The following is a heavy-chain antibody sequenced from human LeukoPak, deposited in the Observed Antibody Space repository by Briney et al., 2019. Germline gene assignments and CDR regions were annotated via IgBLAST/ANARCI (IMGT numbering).Heavy chain of an antibody. CDR1: GFYFESYA. J-gene: IGHJ6*03. V-gene: IGHV3-23*01. D-gene: IGHD3-22*01. CDR2: VSGSGAST. CDR3: ARVYGSSNYYYDRYYYYMDV. Sequence: GGSLRLSCATSGFYFESYAMSWVRQAPGKGLEWVSGVSGSGASTYYADFVKGRFTISRDSSKNTLYLQLNSLRVEDTAVYYCARVYGSSNYYYDRYYYYMDVWGRGTTVTVSS.